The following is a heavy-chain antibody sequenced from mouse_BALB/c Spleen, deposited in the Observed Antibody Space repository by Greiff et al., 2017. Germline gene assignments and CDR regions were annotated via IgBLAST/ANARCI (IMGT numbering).Heavy chain of an antibody. CDR3: ARRVALYYFDY. D-gene: IGHD1-3*01. CDR1: GYSFTSYY. Sequence: VQLQQSGPELVKPGASVKISCKASGYSFTSYYIHWVKQRPGQGLEWIGWIFPGSGNTKYNETFKGKATLTADTSSSTAYMQLSSLTSEDSAVYFCARRVALYYFDYWGQGTTLTVSS. CDR2: IFPGSGNT. J-gene: IGHJ2*01. V-gene: IGHV1-66*01.